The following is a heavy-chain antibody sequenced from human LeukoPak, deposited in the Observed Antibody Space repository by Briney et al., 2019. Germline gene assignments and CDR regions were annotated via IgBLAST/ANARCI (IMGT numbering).Heavy chain of an antibody. CDR2: ISYDGSNK. CDR1: GITFNTYS. V-gene: IGHV3-30*04. D-gene: IGHD6-13*01. Sequence: GGSLRLSCAASGITFNTYSMHWVRQAPGKGLEWVAAISYDGSNKYYADSVKGRFTVSRDNSENTLYLQLNSLRAEDTAVYYCASQIAAAGTYLTPHYWGQGTLVTVSS. J-gene: IGHJ4*02. CDR3: ASQIAAAGTYLTPHY.